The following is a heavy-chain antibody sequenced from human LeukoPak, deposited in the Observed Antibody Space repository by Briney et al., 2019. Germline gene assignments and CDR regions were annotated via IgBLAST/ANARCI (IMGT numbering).Heavy chain of an antibody. CDR2: ISSSSSYI. Sequence: VTPGGSLRLSCAASGFTFSSYSMTWVRPAPGKGLEWVSSISSSSSYIYYADSVKGRFTISRDNAKNSLYLQMNSLRAEDTAVYYCARDTSRGGYNFVDYWGQGTLVTVSS. CDR3: ARDTSRGGYNFVDY. J-gene: IGHJ4*02. V-gene: IGHV3-21*01. D-gene: IGHD5-24*01. CDR1: GFTFSSYS.